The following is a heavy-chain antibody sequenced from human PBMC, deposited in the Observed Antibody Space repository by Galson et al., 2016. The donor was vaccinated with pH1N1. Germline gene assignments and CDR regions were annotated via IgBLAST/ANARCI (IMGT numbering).Heavy chain of an antibody. V-gene: IGHV1-46*01. J-gene: IGHJ5*02. CDR1: GYTFTNYY. CDR2: IDPSGGGT. CDR3: TRDLGRLHES. Sequence: SVKVSCKASGYTFTNYYFHWVRQAPGQGLEWMGVIDPSGGGTTYAQKFQARVTMTRDTSTTTVYLDLSSLKSDDTAVYYCTRDLGRLHESWGQGTLVTVSS. D-gene: IGHD1-26*01.